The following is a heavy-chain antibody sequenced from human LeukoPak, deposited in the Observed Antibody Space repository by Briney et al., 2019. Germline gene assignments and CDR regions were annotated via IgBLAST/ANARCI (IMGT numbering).Heavy chain of an antibody. CDR1: GFTFSNYA. D-gene: IGHD1-26*01. V-gene: IGHV3-23*01. CDR3: AKKWGVGTTTLDYFDY. J-gene: IGHJ4*02. CDR2: ISGSGGST. Sequence: GGSLRLSCAASGFTFSNYAMSWVRPAPGKGLEWVSGISGSGGSTYYADSVKGRFTISRDNSKNTLYLQMNSLTDEDTAVYYCAKKWGVGTTTLDYFDYWGQGTLVTVSS.